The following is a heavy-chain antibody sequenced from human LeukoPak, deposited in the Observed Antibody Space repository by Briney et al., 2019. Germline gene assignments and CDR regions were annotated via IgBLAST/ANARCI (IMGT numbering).Heavy chain of an antibody. CDR2: ISSSSSYI. D-gene: IGHD3-22*01. Sequence: GGSLRLSCAASGFTFSSYSMNWVRQAPGKGLEWVSSISSSSSYIYYADSVKGRFTISRDNAKNSLYLQMNSLRAEDTAVYYCARSYYDSSGYNYYYYGMDVWGQGTTVTVSS. V-gene: IGHV3-21*01. CDR3: ARSYYDSSGYNYYYYGMDV. J-gene: IGHJ6*02. CDR1: GFTFSSYS.